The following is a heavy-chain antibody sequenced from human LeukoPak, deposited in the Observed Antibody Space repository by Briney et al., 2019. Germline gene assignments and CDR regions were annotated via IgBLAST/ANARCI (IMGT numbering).Heavy chain of an antibody. V-gene: IGHV3-48*04. Sequence: GGPLRLSCAASGFTFSSYSMNWVRQAPGKGLEWVSYFSSSSSTIYYADSVKGRFTISRDNAKNSLYLQMNSLRAEDTAVYYCARETYVWGSYRSNYYFDYWGQGTLVTVSS. CDR2: FSSSSSTI. D-gene: IGHD3-16*02. J-gene: IGHJ4*02. CDR1: GFTFSSYS. CDR3: ARETYVWGSYRSNYYFDY.